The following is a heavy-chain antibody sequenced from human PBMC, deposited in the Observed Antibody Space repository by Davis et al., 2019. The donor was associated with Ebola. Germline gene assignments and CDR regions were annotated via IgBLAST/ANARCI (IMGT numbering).Heavy chain of an antibody. CDR3: ARDPHALDM. V-gene: IGHV3-48*02. Sequence: PGGSLRLSCGISGFSLSSYSMNWVRQAPGKGLEWVAYIRSYGDNIHYADSVKGRFTISRDTAKNSLYLQMNSLRDEDTAMYYCARDPHALDMWGQGTMVTVSS. CDR2: IRSYGDNI. CDR1: GFSLSSYS. J-gene: IGHJ3*02.